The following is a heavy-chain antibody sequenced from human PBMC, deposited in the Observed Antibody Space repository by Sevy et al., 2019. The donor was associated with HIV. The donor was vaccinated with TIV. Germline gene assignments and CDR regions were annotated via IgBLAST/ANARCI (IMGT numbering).Heavy chain of an antibody. Sequence: ASVKVSCKASGYTFTSYGISWVRQAPGQGLEWMGWISAYNGNTNYAQKLQGRVTMTTDTSTSTAYVELRSLRSDDTAVYYCARGWVAVAGPYGTLDYWGQGTLVTVSS. J-gene: IGHJ4*02. D-gene: IGHD6-19*01. CDR3: ARGWVAVAGPYGTLDY. V-gene: IGHV1-18*04. CDR1: GYTFTSYG. CDR2: ISAYNGNT.